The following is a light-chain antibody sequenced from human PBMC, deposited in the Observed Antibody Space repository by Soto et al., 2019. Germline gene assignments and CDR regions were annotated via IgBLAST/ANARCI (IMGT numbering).Light chain of an antibody. J-gene: IGKJ1*01. CDR2: KAS. V-gene: IGKV1-5*03. CDR1: QSITNW. CDR3: QQYNSYSWT. Sequence: DIQMTQSPSTLSASVGDTVTITCRASQSITNWLAWYQQKPGKAPKLLIYKASSLESGVPSRFSGSGSGTEFTLTISSLQPDDSATYYCQQYNSYSWTFGQGTKVEIK.